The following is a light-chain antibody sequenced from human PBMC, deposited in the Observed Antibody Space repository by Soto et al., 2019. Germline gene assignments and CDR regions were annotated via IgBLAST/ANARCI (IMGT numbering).Light chain of an antibody. CDR1: SGSIASNY. Sequence: LTQPHSVSESPGKTVTISCTRSSGSIASNYVQWYQQRPGSAPTTLIYKNNQRPSGVPDRFSGSIDSSSNSASLTISGLKTEDESDYYCQSYDASNVVFGGGTKVTVL. CDR3: QSYDASNVV. CDR2: KNN. V-gene: IGLV6-57*04. J-gene: IGLJ2*01.